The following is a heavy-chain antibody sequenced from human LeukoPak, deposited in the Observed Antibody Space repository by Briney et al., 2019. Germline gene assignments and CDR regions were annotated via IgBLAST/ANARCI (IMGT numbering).Heavy chain of an antibody. CDR2: VYYNGNT. CDR1: GGSISSYY. CDR3: ARETLTRIAAAGTPIYYYYYMDV. V-gene: IGHV4-59*12. D-gene: IGHD6-13*01. Sequence: SETLSLTCTVSGGSISSYYWTWIRQPPGKGLEWIGHVYYNGNTDYNPSLKSRVTISVDTSKNQFSLKLSSVTAADTAVYYCARETLTRIAAAGTPIYYYYYMDVWGKGTTVTVSS. J-gene: IGHJ6*03.